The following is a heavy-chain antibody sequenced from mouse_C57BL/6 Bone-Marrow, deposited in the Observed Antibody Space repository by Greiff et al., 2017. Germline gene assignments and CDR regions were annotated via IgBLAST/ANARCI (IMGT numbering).Heavy chain of an antibody. J-gene: IGHJ3*01. V-gene: IGHV3-8*01. CDR3: SRGVPRRGFAY. CDR2: ISYSGSN. Sequence: EVKLVESGPGLAKPSQTLSFTCSVTGYSIISDYWNWIRKFPGNKLEYMGYISYSGSNYYIPSLKSRISITRDTSKNQYYLQLNSVTTEDTATYYCSRGVPRRGFAYGGQGTLVTVSA. D-gene: IGHD5-1*01. CDR1: GYSIISDY.